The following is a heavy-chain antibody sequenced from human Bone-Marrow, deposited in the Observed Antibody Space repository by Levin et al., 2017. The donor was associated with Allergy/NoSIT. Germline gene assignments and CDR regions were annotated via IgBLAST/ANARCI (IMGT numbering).Heavy chain of an antibody. V-gene: IGHV3-30*18. CDR1: GFSFSDFG. J-gene: IGHJ4*02. Sequence: GGSLRLSCIPSGFSFSDFGMYWVRQAPGRGLEWVAAILYDGSKQHYADSVKGRFIISRDNSKNTLYLQMNSLRGEDTAVYYCAKDRSSGYFDYWGQGTLVTVSS. D-gene: IGHD3-22*01. CDR3: AKDRSSGYFDY. CDR2: ILYDGSKQ.